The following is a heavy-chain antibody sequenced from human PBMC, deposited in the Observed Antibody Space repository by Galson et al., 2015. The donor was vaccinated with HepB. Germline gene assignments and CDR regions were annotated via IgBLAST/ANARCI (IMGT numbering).Heavy chain of an antibody. CDR3: ARDYGELYFDY. CDR2: ISYDGSNK. V-gene: IGHV3-30*04. Sequence: SLRLSCAASGFTFSSYAMHWVRQAPGKGLEWVAVISYDGSNKYYADSAKGRFTISRDNSKNTLYLQMNSLRAEDTAVYYCARDYGELYFDYWGQGTLVTVSS. D-gene: IGHD4-17*01. J-gene: IGHJ4*02. CDR1: GFTFSSYA.